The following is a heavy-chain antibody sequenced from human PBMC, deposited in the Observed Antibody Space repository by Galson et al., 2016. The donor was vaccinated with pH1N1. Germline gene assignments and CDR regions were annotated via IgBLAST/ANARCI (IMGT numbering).Heavy chain of an antibody. Sequence: SVKVSCKASGYTFTSYGISWVRQAPGQGLEWVGWISVYNGNTDYAQKVQGRVAMTTDTSTNTAYMELKSLRSDDTAVYYCARDPKVGVRASGYWCQGTLVTVSS. CDR3: ARDPKVGVRASGY. J-gene: IGHJ4*02. CDR2: ISVYNGNT. CDR1: GYTFTSYG. D-gene: IGHD3-10*01. V-gene: IGHV1-18*01.